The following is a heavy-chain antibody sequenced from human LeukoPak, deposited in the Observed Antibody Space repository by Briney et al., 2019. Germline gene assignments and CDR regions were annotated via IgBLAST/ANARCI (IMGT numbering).Heavy chain of an antibody. J-gene: IGHJ6*03. CDR2: ISYDGNNE. CDR3: AMALQQLRYYYYMDV. V-gene: IGHV3-30*14. Sequence: QAGGSLRLSCAASGFTFSNYAVHWVRQAPGKGLEWVATISYDGNNEYYADSVKGRFTISRDNSKNTLYLQMNSLRAEDTAVYYCAMALQQLRYYYYMDVWGKGTTVTVSS. CDR1: GFTFSNYA. D-gene: IGHD6-13*01.